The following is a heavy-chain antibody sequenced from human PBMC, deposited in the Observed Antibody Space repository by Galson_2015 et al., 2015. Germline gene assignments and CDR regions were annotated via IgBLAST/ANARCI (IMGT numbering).Heavy chain of an antibody. V-gene: IGHV3-30*18. CDR1: GFTFSSYG. CDR2: ISYDGSNK. Sequence: SLRLSCAASGFTFSSYGMHWVRQAPGKGLEWVAVISYDGSNKYYADSVKGRFTTSRDNSKNTLYLQMNSLRAEDTAVYYCAKDGGDIDYYYYGMDVWGQGTTVTVSS. D-gene: IGHD2-21*02. CDR3: AKDGGDIDYYYYGMDV. J-gene: IGHJ6*02.